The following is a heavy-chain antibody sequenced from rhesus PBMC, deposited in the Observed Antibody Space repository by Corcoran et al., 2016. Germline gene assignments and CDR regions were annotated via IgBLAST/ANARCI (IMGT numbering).Heavy chain of an antibody. Sequence: QVQLRESGPGLVKASETLSLTCIVYGVPISNSWWSWVRQSPGKGLEWIGEVNGKTCFAFDKPSLQSRVTFSLGASQNQVFLRLSFLTAADTAVYFCATESLAHSWGQGILVTVSS. CDR2: VNGKTCFA. D-gene: IGHD3-3*01. CDR3: ATESLAHS. V-gene: IGHV4-80*01. CDR1: GVPISNSW. J-gene: IGHJ4*01.